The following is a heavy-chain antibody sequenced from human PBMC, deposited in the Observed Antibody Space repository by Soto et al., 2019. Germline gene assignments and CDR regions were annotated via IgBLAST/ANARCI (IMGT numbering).Heavy chain of an antibody. J-gene: IGHJ5*02. Sequence: QVQLQESGPGLVKPSQTLSLTCIVSGXSXXXXXXXXSWVRQXXGXXXXXIGYIYYSGSTYYNPSLKSRVTIXXXXXXXXXXXXXXXXXXXXXXXXXXXXAXXXXXXXXSWFDPWGQGTLVTVSS. CDR3: XXAXXXXXXXXSWFDP. V-gene: IGHV4-30-4*01. CDR1: GXSXXXXXXX. CDR2: IYYSGST.